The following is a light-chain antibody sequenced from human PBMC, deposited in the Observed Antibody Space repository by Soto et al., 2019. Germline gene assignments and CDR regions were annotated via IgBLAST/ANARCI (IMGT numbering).Light chain of an antibody. CDR2: TGS. V-gene: IGKV1-12*01. Sequence: DIQMTQSPSSVSASVGDRVSITCRASQGISSWLAWYQQKPGRAPKLLIYTGSSLQSGVPSRFSGTGSETDFTLTISSLQPDDVATYYCQQASSFPLTFGGGTKVEIK. CDR3: QQASSFPLT. J-gene: IGKJ4*02. CDR1: QGISSW.